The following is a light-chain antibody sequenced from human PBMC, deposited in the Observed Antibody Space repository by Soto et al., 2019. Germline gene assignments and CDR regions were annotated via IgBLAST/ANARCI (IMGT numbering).Light chain of an antibody. Sequence: EIVLTQSPGTLSLSPGERATLSCRASQNLAWYQQKPGQAPRLLIYDASSRATGIPDRFSGSGSGTDFTLTISRLEPEDFAVYYCRQYGSSLYTFGQGTKLEIK. CDR1: QN. CDR2: DAS. CDR3: RQYGSSLYT. J-gene: IGKJ2*01. V-gene: IGKV3-20*01.